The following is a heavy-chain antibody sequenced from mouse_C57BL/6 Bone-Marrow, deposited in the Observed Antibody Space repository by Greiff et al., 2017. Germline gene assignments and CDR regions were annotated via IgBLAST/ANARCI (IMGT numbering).Heavy chain of an antibody. D-gene: IGHD1-1*01. CDR1: GYTFTSYT. CDR2: INPSSGYT. J-gene: IGHJ4*01. Sequence: QVHVKQSGAELARPGASVKMSCKASGYTFTSYTMHWVKQRPGQGLEWIGYINPSSGYTKYNQKFKDKATLTSDKSSRTAYMQLSSRTSEDSAVYYCARSRSSLYYAMDYWGQGTSVTGSS. V-gene: IGHV1-4*01. CDR3: ARSRSSLYYAMDY.